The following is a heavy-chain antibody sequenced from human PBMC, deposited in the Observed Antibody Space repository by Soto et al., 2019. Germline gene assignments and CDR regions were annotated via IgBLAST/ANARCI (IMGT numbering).Heavy chain of an antibody. CDR3: ARDYYDSSGYYPPDYYFDY. Sequence: LGESLKISCKGSGYSFTSYWIGWVRQMPGKGLEWMGIIYPGDSDTRYSPSFQGQVTISADKSISTAYLQWSSLKASDTAMYYCARDYYDSSGYYPPDYYFDYWGQGTLVTVSS. CDR1: GYSFTSYW. D-gene: IGHD3-22*01. J-gene: IGHJ4*02. CDR2: IYPGDSDT. V-gene: IGHV5-51*01.